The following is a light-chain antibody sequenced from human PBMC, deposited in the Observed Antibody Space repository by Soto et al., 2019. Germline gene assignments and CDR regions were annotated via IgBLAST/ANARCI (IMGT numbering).Light chain of an antibody. CDR1: QSVSQGLRGSY. CDR3: QQYGTSPYT. Sequence: EIVLTQSPGTLSLSPGERATLSCRVSQSVSQGLRGSYLAWYQHSPGQAPRLLIYGTSSRATDIPDRFSGSGSGTNFTLTITRLDPEDFAVYYCQQYGTSPYTFGQGTKLEIK. CDR2: GTS. V-gene: IGKV3-20*01. J-gene: IGKJ2*01.